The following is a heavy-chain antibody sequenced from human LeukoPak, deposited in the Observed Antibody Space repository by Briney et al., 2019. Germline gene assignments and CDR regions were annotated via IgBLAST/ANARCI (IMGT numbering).Heavy chain of an antibody. J-gene: IGHJ3*02. D-gene: IGHD3-22*01. CDR3: ARDHFEGVVRAFDI. Sequence: SETLSLTCTVSGGSISSGGYYWSWIRQPPGKGLEWIGYIYHSGSTYYNPSLKSRVTISVDRSKNQFSLKLSSVTAADTAVYYCARDHFEGVVRAFDIWGQGTMVTVSS. CDR1: GGSISSGGYY. CDR2: IYHSGST. V-gene: IGHV4-30-2*01.